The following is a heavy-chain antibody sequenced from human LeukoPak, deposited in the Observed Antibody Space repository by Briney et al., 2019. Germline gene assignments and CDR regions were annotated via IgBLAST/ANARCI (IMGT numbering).Heavy chain of an antibody. J-gene: IGHJ4*02. CDR1: GGSISSYY. CDR3: ASGLGGIAAYFDY. Sequence: PSETLSLTCTVSGGSISSYYWSWIRQPPGKGLEWIGYIYYSGSTNYNPSLKSRVTISVDTSKNQFSLKLSSVTAADTAVYYCASGLGGIAAYFDYWGQGTLVTVSS. CDR2: IYYSGST. D-gene: IGHD6-13*01. V-gene: IGHV4-59*01.